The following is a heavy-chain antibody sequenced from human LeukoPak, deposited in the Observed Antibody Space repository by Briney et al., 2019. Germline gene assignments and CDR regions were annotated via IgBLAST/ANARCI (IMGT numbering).Heavy chain of an antibody. CDR3: ARDPGYSSSWYSITPPRAFDI. D-gene: IGHD6-13*01. J-gene: IGHJ3*02. Sequence: SETLSLTCTVSGGSISSYYWSWIRQPAGKGLEWIGRIYTSGSTNYNPSLKSRVTMSVDTSKNQFSLKLSSVTAADTAVYYCARDPGYSSSWYSITPPRAFDIWGQGTMVTVSS. CDR1: GGSISSYY. CDR2: IYTSGST. V-gene: IGHV4-4*07.